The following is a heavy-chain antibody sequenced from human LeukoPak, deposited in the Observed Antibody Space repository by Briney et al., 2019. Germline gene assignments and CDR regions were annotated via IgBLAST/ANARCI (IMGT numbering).Heavy chain of an antibody. D-gene: IGHD3-16*01. CDR1: GFPFSDYG. V-gene: IGHV3-30*18. J-gene: IGHJ4*02. CDR3: AKVRGGGDNAFAS. Sequence: GGSLRLSCAASGFPFSDYGMYWVRQAPGKGLEWLAVISHDGNNKYYADSVKGRITISRDNSMNTLYLQMNSLRAEDTAVYYCAKVRGGGDNAFASWGQGTLVTGSS. CDR2: ISHDGNNK.